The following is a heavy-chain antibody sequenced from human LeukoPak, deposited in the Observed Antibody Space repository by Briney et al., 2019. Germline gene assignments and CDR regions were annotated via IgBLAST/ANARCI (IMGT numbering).Heavy chain of an antibody. CDR1: GVSISNGNW. J-gene: IGHJ4*02. CDR3: AREHDRGYSYGF. V-gene: IGHV4-4*02. Sequence: SETPSLTCAVSGVSISNGNWWTWVRQSPGKGLEWIGEIYHSGSTNYNPSLKSRVTISVDKSKNQFSLKLTSVTAADTAVYYCAREHDRGYSYGFWGQGTLVTVSS. CDR2: IYHSGST. D-gene: IGHD5-18*01.